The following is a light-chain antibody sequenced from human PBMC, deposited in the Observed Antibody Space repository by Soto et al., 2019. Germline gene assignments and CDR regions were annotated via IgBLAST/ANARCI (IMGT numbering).Light chain of an antibody. V-gene: IGKV3-20*01. CDR3: QHYGTSAL. CDR1: QSVSDMY. J-gene: IGKJ3*01. Sequence: EIVLTQSPGTLSLSPGERATLSCRASQSVSDMYLAWYQQKPGQAPRLLIYASNRATGIPDRFSGSGSGTDFTLTSSRLEPEDFAVYYCQHYGTSALFGPGTKVEI. CDR2: AS.